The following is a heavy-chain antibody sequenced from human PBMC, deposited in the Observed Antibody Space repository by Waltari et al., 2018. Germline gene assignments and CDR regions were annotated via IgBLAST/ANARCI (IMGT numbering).Heavy chain of an antibody. D-gene: IGHD4-4*01. CDR2: ITTSGVTT. CDR3: EKGAVTTGFNH. Sequence: DVQLLESGGGIVQPGGSLRLSCAASGFTFGSYDMNWVRPPPGKGLQWVATITTSGVTTYYRDSVKGRFSISRDNSKSTLHLQMNSLRAEDTAVYYCEKGAVTTGFNHWGQGTLVTVSS. J-gene: IGHJ4*02. V-gene: IGHV3-23*01. CDR1: GFTFGSYD.